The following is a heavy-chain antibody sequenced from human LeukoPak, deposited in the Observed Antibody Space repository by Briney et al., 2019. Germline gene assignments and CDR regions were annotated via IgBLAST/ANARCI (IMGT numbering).Heavy chain of an antibody. CDR1: GYTFTSYD. CDR3: ASSAARRRWLQPGFFDC. CDR2: MNPNSGNT. D-gene: IGHD5-24*01. J-gene: IGHJ4*02. V-gene: IGHV1-8*01. Sequence: ASVKVSCKASGYTFTSYDINWVRQATGQGLEWMGWMNPNSGNTGYAQKFQGRVTMTRNTSISTAYMELSSLRSEDTAVYYCASSAARRRWLQPGFFDCWGQGTLVTVFS.